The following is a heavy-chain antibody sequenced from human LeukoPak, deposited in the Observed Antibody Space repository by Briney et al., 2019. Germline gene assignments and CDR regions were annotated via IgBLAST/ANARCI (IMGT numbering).Heavy chain of an antibody. CDR1: GFTFSSYA. Sequence: GGSLKISCVASGFTFSSYAMSWIRQAPGKGLEWVSAISSGGGNTDYADSVKGRFIISRDNSKNTVFLQMNSLRAEDTGVYYCAKDSHWILFDDWGQGTLVTVSS. CDR2: ISSGGGNT. V-gene: IGHV3-23*01. J-gene: IGHJ4*02. D-gene: IGHD2-2*03. CDR3: AKDSHWILFDD.